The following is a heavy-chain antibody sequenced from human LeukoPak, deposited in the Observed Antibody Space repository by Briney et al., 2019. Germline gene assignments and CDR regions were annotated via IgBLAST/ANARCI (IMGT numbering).Heavy chain of an antibody. Sequence: GGTLRLSCAASGFTFSSYGMSWVRQAPGKGLEWVSAISGSGGSTYYADSVKGRFTISRDNSKNTLYLQMNSLRAEDTAVYYCASGGGQLWEPYFDYWGQGTLVTVSS. CDR1: GFTFSSYG. J-gene: IGHJ4*02. CDR2: ISGSGGST. CDR3: ASGGGQLWEPYFDY. V-gene: IGHV3-23*01. D-gene: IGHD5-18*01.